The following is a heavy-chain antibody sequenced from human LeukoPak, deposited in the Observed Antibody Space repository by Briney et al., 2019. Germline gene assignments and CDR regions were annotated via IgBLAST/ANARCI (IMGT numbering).Heavy chain of an antibody. CDR3: ARSVAGTGYDAFDI. CDR1: GYTFTGYY. J-gene: IGHJ3*02. V-gene: IGHV1-2*02. D-gene: IGHD6-19*01. CDR2: INPNSGGT. Sequence: ASVKVSCKASGYTFTGYYMHWVRQAPGQGLEWMGWINPNSGGTNYAQKFQGRVTMTRDTSISTAYMELSRLRSDDTAVYYCARSVAGTGYDAFDIWGQGTMVTVSS.